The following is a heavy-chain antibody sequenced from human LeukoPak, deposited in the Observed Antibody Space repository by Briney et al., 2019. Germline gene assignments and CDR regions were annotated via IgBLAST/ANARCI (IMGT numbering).Heavy chain of an antibody. J-gene: IGHJ5*02. CDR3: VRERNWFGETS. CDR1: GGSISSSSYY. D-gene: IGHD3-10*01. Sequence: PSETLSLTCTVSGGSISSSSYYWGWIRQPPGKGLEWIGSIYYSGSTYYNPSLKSRVTISVDTSKNQFSLKLSSVTAADTAVYYCVRERNWFGETSWGQGTLVTVSP. V-gene: IGHV4-39*02. CDR2: IYYSGST.